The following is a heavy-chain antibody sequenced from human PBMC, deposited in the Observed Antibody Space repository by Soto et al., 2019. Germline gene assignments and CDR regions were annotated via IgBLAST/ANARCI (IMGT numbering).Heavy chain of an antibody. V-gene: IGHV1-2*04. Sequence: ASVKVSCKASGYSFTDYHIHWVRQAPGQGLEWLGRINPKSGGTSTAQKFQGWVTMTRDRSISTVYMELTRLRSDDTAVDFCARGHSTDCSNGVCSLFYNHEMDVWGQGTTVTVSS. J-gene: IGHJ6*02. D-gene: IGHD2-8*01. CDR1: GYSFTDYH. CDR3: ARGHSTDCSNGVCSLFYNHEMDV. CDR2: INPKSGGT.